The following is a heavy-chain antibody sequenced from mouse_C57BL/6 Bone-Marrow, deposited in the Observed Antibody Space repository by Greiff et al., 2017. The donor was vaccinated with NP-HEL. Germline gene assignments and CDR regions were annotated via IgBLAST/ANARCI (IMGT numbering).Heavy chain of an antibody. CDR1: GYTFTDYY. CDR2: INPNNGGT. V-gene: IGHV1-26*01. CDR3: ARCTTVVDYAMDY. J-gene: IGHJ4*01. Sequence: VQLQQSGPELVKPGASVKISCKASGYTFTDYYMNWVKQSHGKSLEWIGDINPNNGGTSYNQKFKGKATLTVDKSSSTAYMELRSLTSEDSAVYYCARCTTVVDYAMDYWGQGTSVTVSS. D-gene: IGHD1-1*01.